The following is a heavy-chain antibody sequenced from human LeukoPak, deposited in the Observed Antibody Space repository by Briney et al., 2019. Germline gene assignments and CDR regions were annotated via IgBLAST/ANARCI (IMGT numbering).Heavy chain of an antibody. V-gene: IGHV1-69*13. D-gene: IGHD6-13*01. CDR1: GGTFSSYA. J-gene: IGHJ2*01. Sequence: GASVKVSCKASGGTFSSYAISWVRQAPGQGLEWMRGIIPIFGTANYAQKFQGRVTITADESTSTAYMELSSLRSEDTAVYYCARATAAAGYWYFDLWGRGTLVTVSS. CDR3: ARATAAAGYWYFDL. CDR2: IIPIFGTA.